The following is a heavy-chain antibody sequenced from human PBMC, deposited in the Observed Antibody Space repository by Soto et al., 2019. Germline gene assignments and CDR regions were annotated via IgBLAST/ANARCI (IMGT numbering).Heavy chain of an antibody. J-gene: IGHJ4*02. Sequence: GGSLRLSCAASGFTFSDYYMSWIRQAPGKGLEWVSYISSSGSTIYYADSVKGRFTISRDNAKNSLYLQMNSLRAEDTAVYYCARWAVYCSSTSCFVDYWGQGTLVTVSS. CDR3: ARWAVYCSSTSCFVDY. CDR1: GFTFSDYY. D-gene: IGHD2-2*01. V-gene: IGHV3-11*01. CDR2: ISSSGSTI.